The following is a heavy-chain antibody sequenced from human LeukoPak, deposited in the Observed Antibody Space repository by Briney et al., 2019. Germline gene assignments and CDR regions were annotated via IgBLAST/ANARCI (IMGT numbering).Heavy chain of an antibody. CDR2: INWNSGSK. V-gene: IGHV3-48*01. D-gene: IGHD3-16*01. J-gene: IGHJ3*01. CDR1: GFTFSSYS. CDR3: AKTGDQFFFKEAFDF. Sequence: PGGSLRLSCAASGFTFSSYSMNWVRQAPGKGLEWVSGINWNSGSKHYADSVKGRFTISRDDSQNTVYLQMNSLRVEDTALYYCAKTGDQFFFKEAFDFGGQGTLVAVSS.